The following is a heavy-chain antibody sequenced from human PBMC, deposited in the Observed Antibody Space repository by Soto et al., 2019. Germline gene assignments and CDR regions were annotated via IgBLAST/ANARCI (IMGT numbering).Heavy chain of an antibody. CDR1: GFTFSSYA. J-gene: IGHJ4*02. CDR2: ISNNGDTA. V-gene: IGHV3-23*01. D-gene: IGHD3-16*02. CDR3: AKSRVFIGAIVTLLDS. Sequence: EVQLLESGGGLVQPGGSLTLSCATSGFTFSSYARVWVRQAAEKGLEWVASISNNGDTAYYADSVKGRFTISRGNSENTLFQQMNGLRADDTALYFCAKSRVFIGAIVTLLDSWGQGTQVTVSS.